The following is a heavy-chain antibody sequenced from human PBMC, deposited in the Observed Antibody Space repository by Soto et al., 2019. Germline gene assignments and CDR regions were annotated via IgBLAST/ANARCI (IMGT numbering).Heavy chain of an antibody. V-gene: IGHV3-73*01. CDR3: TRGPDYYDSSGHTFNWFDP. J-gene: IGHJ5*02. D-gene: IGHD3-22*01. CDR1: GFNFSVSA. Sequence: GGSLRLSCAASGFNFSVSAMHGVRHASGKGLEWVGRIRSKDNSYATVYAVLVKGRFTISRDDSKNTAYLQMNSLKTEDTAVYYCTRGPDYYDSSGHTFNWFDPWCQGT. CDR2: IRSKDNSYAT.